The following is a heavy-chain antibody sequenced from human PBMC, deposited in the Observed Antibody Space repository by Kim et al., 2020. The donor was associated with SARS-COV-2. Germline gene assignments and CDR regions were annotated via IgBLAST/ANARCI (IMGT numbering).Heavy chain of an antibody. D-gene: IGHD3-16*01. CDR3: ARGRGGKYYGMDV. V-gene: IGHV3-13*01. J-gene: IGHJ6*02. Sequence: YLGSVKGRFTISRENDKNALYLQMNSLRAGDMAVYYCARGRGGKYYGMDVWCQGTTVTVSS.